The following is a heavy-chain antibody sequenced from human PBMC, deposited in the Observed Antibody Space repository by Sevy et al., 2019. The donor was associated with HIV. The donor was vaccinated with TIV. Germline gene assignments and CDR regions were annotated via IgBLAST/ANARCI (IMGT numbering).Heavy chain of an antibody. CDR1: GYTFSSYG. CDR3: AKGAHPQRSNSWYDY. Sequence: ASVKVSCKASGYTFSSYGISWVRQVPGQGLEWMGWINTYDGNTKYAQKVQGRVDLTTDTSTGTAYMEVGSLRSDDTDVYYCAKGAHPQRSNSWYDYWGQGTLVTVSS. V-gene: IGHV1-18*01. CDR2: INTYDGNT. J-gene: IGHJ4*02. D-gene: IGHD6-13*01.